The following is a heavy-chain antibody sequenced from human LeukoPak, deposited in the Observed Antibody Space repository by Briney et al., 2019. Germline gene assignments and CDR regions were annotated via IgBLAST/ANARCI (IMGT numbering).Heavy chain of an antibody. V-gene: IGHV3-23*01. CDR1: GFTFSSYA. D-gene: IGHD2-2*01. J-gene: IGHJ4*02. Sequence: QTGGSLRLPCAASGFTFSSYAMSWVRQAPGKGLEWVSAISGSGGSTYYADSVKGRFTISRDNSKNTLYLQMNSLRAEDTAVYYCAKGGPCSTSCYVFDYWGQGTLVTVSS. CDR2: ISGSGGST. CDR3: AKGGPCSTSCYVFDY.